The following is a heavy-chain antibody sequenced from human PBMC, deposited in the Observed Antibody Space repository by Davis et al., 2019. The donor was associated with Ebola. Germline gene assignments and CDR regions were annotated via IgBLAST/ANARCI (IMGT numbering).Heavy chain of an antibody. CDR2: INHSGST. CDR3: ARVGWLRLYHYGMDV. J-gene: IGHJ6*02. CDR1: GGSISSSSYY. Sequence: MPSETLSLTCTVSGGSISSSSYYWGWIRQPPGKGLEWIGEINHSGSTNYNPSLKSRVTISVDTSKNQFSLKLSSVTAPETAVYYCARVGWLRLYHYGMDVWGQGTTVTVSS. V-gene: IGHV4-39*07. D-gene: IGHD5-12*01.